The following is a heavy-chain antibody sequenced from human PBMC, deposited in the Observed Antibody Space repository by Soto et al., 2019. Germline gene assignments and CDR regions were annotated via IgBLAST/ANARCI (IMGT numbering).Heavy chain of an antibody. V-gene: IGHV3-23*01. J-gene: IGHJ4*02. CDR1: GFTFSSYA. CDR3: AKFFVETGGSSGWPWSFHF. D-gene: IGHD6-25*01. CDR2: ISGTGGTT. Sequence: EVQLLESGGGLVQPGGSLRLSCAASGFTFSSYAMSWVRQAPGKGLEWVSAISGTGGTTYYADSVKGRSTISRDNSRNTLHLQLNGLRAEDTAIYYCAKFFVETGGSSGWPWSFHFWGQGTLVTVSS.